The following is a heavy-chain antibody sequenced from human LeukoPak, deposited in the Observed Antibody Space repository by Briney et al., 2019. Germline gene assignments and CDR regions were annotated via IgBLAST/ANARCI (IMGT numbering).Heavy chain of an antibody. CDR1: GYSFISYG. V-gene: IGHV1-18*01. CDR2: ISAYNGNT. J-gene: IGHJ4*02. CDR3: ARGDGIAAAGLDY. D-gene: IGHD6-13*01. Sequence: GASVKVSCKASGYSFISYGISWVRQAPGQGLEWMGWISAYNGNTNYAQKFQGRVTITRDTSASTAYMELRSLRSDDTAVYYCARGDGIAAAGLDYWGQGTLVTVSS.